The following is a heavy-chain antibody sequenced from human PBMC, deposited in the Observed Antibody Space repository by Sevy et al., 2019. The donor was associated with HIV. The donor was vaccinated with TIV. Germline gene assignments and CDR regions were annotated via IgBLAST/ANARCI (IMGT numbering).Heavy chain of an antibody. D-gene: IGHD4-17*01. CDR1: GFTFGDYA. Sequence: GGSLRLSCTASGFTFGDYAMSWFRQAPGKGLEWVGCIRSKAYGGTTEYAASVKGRFTISRDDSKSIAYLQMNSLKTEDTAVYYCTRELLDYGDYLMDRSDYWGQGTLVTVSS. V-gene: IGHV3-49*03. CDR2: IRSKAYGGTT. J-gene: IGHJ4*02. CDR3: TRELLDYGDYLMDRSDY.